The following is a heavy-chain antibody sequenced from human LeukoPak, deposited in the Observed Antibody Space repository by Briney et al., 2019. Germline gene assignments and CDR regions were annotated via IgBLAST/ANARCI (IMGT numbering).Heavy chain of an antibody. D-gene: IGHD2-2*02. J-gene: IGHJ4*02. CDR3: ARGREYQLLYILDY. Sequence: GRSLRLSCAASGFTFSSYAMHWVRQAPGKGLEWVAVISYDGSNKYYADSVKGRFTISRDNSKNTLYLQMNSLRAEDTAVYYCARGREYQLLYILDYWGQGTLVTVSS. CDR2: ISYDGSNK. V-gene: IGHV3-30*01. CDR1: GFTFSSYA.